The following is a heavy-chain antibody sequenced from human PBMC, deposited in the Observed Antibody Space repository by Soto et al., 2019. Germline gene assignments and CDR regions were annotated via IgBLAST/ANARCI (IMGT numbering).Heavy chain of an antibody. CDR2: ISSSSSSTI. Sequence: GGSLRLSCAASGFTFSSYSMNWVRQAPGKGLEWVSYISSSSSSTIYYADSVKGRFTISRDNAKNSLYLQMNSLRAEDTAVYYCGYKGPYYYMDVWGKGTTVTVSS. CDR3: GYKGPYYYMDV. V-gene: IGHV3-48*01. D-gene: IGHD1-20*01. CDR1: GFTFSSYS. J-gene: IGHJ6*03.